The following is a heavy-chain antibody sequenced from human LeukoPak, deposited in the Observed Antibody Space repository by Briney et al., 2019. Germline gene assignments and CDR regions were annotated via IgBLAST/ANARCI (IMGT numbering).Heavy chain of an antibody. CDR2: ISGSGGST. V-gene: IGHV3-23*01. CDR1: GFTFSSYA. CDR3: AKAPSVWNYYFDY. D-gene: IGHD1-7*01. J-gene: IGHJ4*02. Sequence: GGSLRLSCAASGFTFSSYAMSWVRQAPGKGLEWVSAISGSGGSTYYADSVKGRFAISRDNSKNTLYLQMNSLRAEDTAVYYCAKAPSVWNYYFDYWGQGTLVTVSS.